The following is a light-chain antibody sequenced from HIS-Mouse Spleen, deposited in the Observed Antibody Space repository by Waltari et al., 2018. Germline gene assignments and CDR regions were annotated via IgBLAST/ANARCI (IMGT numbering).Light chain of an antibody. CDR1: ALPKKY. CDR3: YSTDSSGNHRV. J-gene: IGLJ2*01. V-gene: IGLV3-10*01. Sequence: SYELTQPPSVPVSPGQTARITCSGDALPKKYAYWYQQKSGQAPVLVIYEESKRPSGLPGGFSGSSSGTMATLTISGAQVEDEADYYCYSTDSSGNHRVFGGGTKLTVL. CDR2: EES.